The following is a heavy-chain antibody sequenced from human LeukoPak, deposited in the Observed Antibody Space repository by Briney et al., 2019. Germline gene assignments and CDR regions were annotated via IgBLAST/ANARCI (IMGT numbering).Heavy chain of an antibody. Sequence: GGSLRLSCAASGFTFSSYAMSWVRQAPGKGLEWVSAISGSGGSTYYADSVKGRFTISRDNSKNTLYLQMNSLRAEDTAVYFCARAADYVWGSYRSYFDYWGQGTLVTVSS. CDR1: GFTFSSYA. CDR3: ARAADYVWGSYRSYFDY. J-gene: IGHJ4*02. V-gene: IGHV3-23*01. D-gene: IGHD3-16*02. CDR2: ISGSGGST.